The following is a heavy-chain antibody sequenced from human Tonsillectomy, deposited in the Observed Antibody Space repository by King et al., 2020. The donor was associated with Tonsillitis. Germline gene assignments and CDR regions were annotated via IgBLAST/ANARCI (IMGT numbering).Heavy chain of an antibody. Sequence: QLQESGPGLVKPSETLSLTCTVSGGSISISSYSWGWIRQPPGKGLEWIATFHYSGSTYYNPSLNSRATISLDTSKNQFSLKLTSLTAAYTAGYYCARLPTGYPNWFDPWGQGTLVTVSS. V-gene: IGHV4-39*01. D-gene: IGHD3-9*01. CDR1: GGSISISSYS. J-gene: IGHJ5*02. CDR3: ARLPTGYPNWFDP. CDR2: FHYSGST.